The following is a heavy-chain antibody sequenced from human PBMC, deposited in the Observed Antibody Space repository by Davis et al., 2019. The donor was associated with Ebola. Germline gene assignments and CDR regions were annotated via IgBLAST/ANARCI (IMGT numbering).Heavy chain of an antibody. V-gene: IGHV5-10-1*01. D-gene: IGHD2-15*01. CDR1: GYSFTSYW. Sequence: GGSLRLSCKGSGYSFTSYWITWVRQMPGKGLEWMGRIDPSDSYTNYSPSFQGHVTISADKSISTAYLQWSSLKASDTAMYYCARGTVVATPEDYWGQGTLVTVSS. J-gene: IGHJ4*02. CDR2: IDPSDSYT. CDR3: ARGTVVATPEDY.